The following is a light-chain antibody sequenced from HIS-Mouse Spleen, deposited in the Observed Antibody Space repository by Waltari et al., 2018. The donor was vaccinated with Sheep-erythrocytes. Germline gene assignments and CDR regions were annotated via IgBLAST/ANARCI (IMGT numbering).Light chain of an antibody. J-gene: IGKJ4*01. Sequence: EIVLTQSPATLSLSPGERATLPCRASQCVSSYLAWYQHKPGQAPRLLIYDASNRATGIPARFSGSESGTDFTLTISSLEPEDFAVYCCQQRSNWLTFGGGTKVEIK. CDR2: DAS. CDR3: QQRSNWLT. CDR1: QCVSSY. V-gene: IGKV3-11*01.